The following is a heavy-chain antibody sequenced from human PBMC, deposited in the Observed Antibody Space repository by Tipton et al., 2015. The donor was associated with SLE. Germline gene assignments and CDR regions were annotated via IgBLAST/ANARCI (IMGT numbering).Heavy chain of an antibody. Sequence: TLSLTCTVSGGSVSSGSYYWGWIRQPPGKGLEWIGSIYYSGSTYYNPSLKSRVTISVDTSKNQFSLKLSSVTAADTAVYYCARHGGPYSSSWYDYWGQGTLVTVSS. CDR2: IYYSGST. CDR3: ARHGGPYSSSWYDY. J-gene: IGHJ4*02. V-gene: IGHV4-39*01. D-gene: IGHD6-13*01. CDR1: GGSVSSGSYY.